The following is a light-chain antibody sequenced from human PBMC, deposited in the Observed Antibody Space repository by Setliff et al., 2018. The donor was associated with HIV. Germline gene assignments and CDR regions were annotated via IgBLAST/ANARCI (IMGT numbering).Light chain of an antibody. CDR1: GSDVGGYSY. Sequence: QSVLTQPASVSGSPGQSITISCTGTGSDVGGYSYVSWYQQHPGKAPKLIIYEVRNRPSGVSNRFSGSKSGNTASLTISGLQAEDEADYYCISYATTNTLPFGTGTKV. CDR2: EVR. J-gene: IGLJ1*01. CDR3: ISYATTNTLP. V-gene: IGLV2-14*01.